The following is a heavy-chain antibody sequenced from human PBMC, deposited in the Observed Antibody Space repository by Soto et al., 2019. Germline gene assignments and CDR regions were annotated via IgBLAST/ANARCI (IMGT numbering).Heavy chain of an antibody. Sequence: QVQLVESGGGVVQPGRSLRLSCAASGFTFSSYGMHWVRQAPGKGLEWVAVIWSDGSNKYYADFVKGRFTISRDNSKNTLYLQMNSLIAEDTAVYYCARYYYDSSGYYPLWGQGTLVTVSS. J-gene: IGHJ4*02. CDR1: GFTFSSYG. D-gene: IGHD3-22*01. CDR3: ARYYYDSSGYYPL. V-gene: IGHV3-33*01. CDR2: IWSDGSNK.